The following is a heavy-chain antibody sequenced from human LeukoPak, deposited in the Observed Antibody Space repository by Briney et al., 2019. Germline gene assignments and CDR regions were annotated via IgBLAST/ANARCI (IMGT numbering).Heavy chain of an antibody. CDR1: GGSFSGYY. J-gene: IGHJ5*02. D-gene: IGHD3-10*01. CDR3: ARDRRVRGVIKNWFDP. V-gene: IGHV4-34*01. CDR2: INHSGST. Sequence: SETLSLTCAVYGGSFSGYYWSWIRRPPGKGLEWIGEINHSGSTNYNPSLKSRVTISVDTSKNQFSLKLSSVTAADTAVYYCARDRRVRGVIKNWFDPWGQGTLVTVSS.